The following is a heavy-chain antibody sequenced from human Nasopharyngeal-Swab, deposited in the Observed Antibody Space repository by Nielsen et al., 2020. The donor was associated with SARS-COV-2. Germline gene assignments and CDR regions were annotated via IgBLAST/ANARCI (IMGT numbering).Heavy chain of an antibody. CDR2: IHNSGTT. J-gene: IGHJ2*01. D-gene: IGHD2-15*01. CDR3: ARIQCSEIRCINFWNFDL. V-gene: IGHV4-31*03. Sequence: SETLSLTCTVSGGSINSGGYYWSWVRQHAEKGLEWIGHIHNSGTTYHNPSLMSRIRMSVDTSKDQFSLKLSSVTAADTAVYYCARIQCSEIRCINFWNFDLWGRGTLVTVSS. CDR1: GGSINSGGYY.